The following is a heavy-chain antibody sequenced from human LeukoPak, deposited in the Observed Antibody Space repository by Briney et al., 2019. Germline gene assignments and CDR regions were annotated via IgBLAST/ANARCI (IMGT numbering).Heavy chain of an antibody. V-gene: IGHV3-64*04. Sequence: GGSLRLSCSASGFTFSTYSMHWVRQAPGKGLEYVSAITSNGDNTYYADSVKGRFTISRDNSKNTLYLQMNSLRAEDTAVFYCARVKYYGSGSYYNLYYFDYWGQGTLVTVSS. CDR1: GFTFSTYS. CDR3: ARVKYYGSGSYYNLYYFDY. J-gene: IGHJ4*02. D-gene: IGHD3-10*01. CDR2: ITSNGDNT.